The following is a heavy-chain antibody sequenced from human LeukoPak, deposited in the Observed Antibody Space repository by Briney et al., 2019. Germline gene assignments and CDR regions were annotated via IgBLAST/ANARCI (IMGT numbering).Heavy chain of an antibody. CDR3: ARGNDY. CDR1: GGSINNYY. CDR2: IYYSGST. V-gene: IGHV4-59*08. J-gene: IGHJ4*02. Sequence: SETLSLTCIVSGGSINNYYWSWIRQPPGKGLEWIGYIYYSGSTNYNPSLKSRVTISVDTSTNQVSLKLSSVTAADTAVYYCARGNDYWGQGTLVTVSS.